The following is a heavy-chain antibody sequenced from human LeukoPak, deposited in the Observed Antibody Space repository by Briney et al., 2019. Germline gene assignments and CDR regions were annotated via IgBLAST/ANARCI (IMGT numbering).Heavy chain of an antibody. Sequence: GGSLRLSCAASGFTFSNYSMRWVRQAPGKGLEWVSPVSGGGGSTYYADSVKGRFTISRDNAKNTLYLQMNSLRAEDTAVYYCAKDIGVVPWAGALWYWYGMDVWGQGTKVTVSS. CDR2: VSGGGGST. CDR1: GFTFSNYS. D-gene: IGHD2-2*01. J-gene: IGHJ6*02. V-gene: IGHV3-23*01. CDR3: AKDIGVVPWAGALWYWYGMDV.